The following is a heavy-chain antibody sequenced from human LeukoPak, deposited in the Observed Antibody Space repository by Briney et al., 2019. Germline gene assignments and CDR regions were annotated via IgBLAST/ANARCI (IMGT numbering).Heavy chain of an antibody. CDR3: ARVLLLSYDSGDYVSLWYFDL. CDR1: GGSFSGYY. CDR2: INHSGST. V-gene: IGHV4-34*01. J-gene: IGHJ2*01. Sequence: PSETLSLTCAVYGGSFSGYYWSWIRQPPGKGLEWIGEINHSGSTNYNPSLKSRVTISVDTSKNQFSLKLSSVTAADTAVYYCARVLLLSYDSGDYVSLWYFDLWGRGTLVTVSS. D-gene: IGHD4-17*01.